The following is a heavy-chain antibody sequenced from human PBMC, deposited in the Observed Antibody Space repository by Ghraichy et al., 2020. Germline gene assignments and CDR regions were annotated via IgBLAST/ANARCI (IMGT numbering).Heavy chain of an antibody. J-gene: IGHJ4*02. D-gene: IGHD3-16*01. CDR3: VRRQGLDDGTAYHFDF. CDR2: IYSSGTT. CDR1: GDSIGSVNL. Sequence: LSLTCAVSGDSIGSVNLWTWARQPPGKGLEWIGEIYSSGTTNYNTSLKGRVVMSLDKSRNQFALSLSSVTAAVTAVYFCVRRQGLDDGTAYHFDFWGQGTLVTVSS. V-gene: IGHV4-4*01.